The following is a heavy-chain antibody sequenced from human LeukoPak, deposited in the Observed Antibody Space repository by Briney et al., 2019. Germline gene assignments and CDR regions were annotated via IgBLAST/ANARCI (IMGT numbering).Heavy chain of an antibody. J-gene: IGHJ1*01. Sequence: PSETLSLTCAVYGGSFSGYYWSRIRQPPGKGLEWIGEINHSGSTNYNPSLKSRVTISVDTSKNQFSLKLSSVTAADTAVYYCARGSIAARKDQFQHWGQGTLVTVSS. CDR3: ARGSIAARKDQFQH. CDR2: INHSGST. D-gene: IGHD6-6*01. V-gene: IGHV4-34*01. CDR1: GGSFSGYY.